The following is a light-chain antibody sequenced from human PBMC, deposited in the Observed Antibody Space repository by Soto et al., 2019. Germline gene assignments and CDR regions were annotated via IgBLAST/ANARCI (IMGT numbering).Light chain of an antibody. CDR3: QSYDRRLTAYV. Sequence: QSVLTQPPSASGTPGQRVTISCSGSGSNIEGYIVNWYHQIPGTAPKLLVSANKNRPSGVPDRLSASKSGTSASLAITGLQAEDEAHYYCQSYDRRLTAYVFGTGTKLTVL. CDR1: GSNIEGYI. V-gene: IGLV1-40*01. J-gene: IGLJ1*01. CDR2: ANK.